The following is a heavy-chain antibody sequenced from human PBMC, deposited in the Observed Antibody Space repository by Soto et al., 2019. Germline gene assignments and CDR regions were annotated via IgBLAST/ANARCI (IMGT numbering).Heavy chain of an antibody. J-gene: IGHJ5*02. D-gene: IGHD6-13*01. CDR3: VKDHIATAGICLYNWFDP. V-gene: IGHV3-64D*06. Sequence: PGGSLRLSCSASGFTFSTYAMHWVRQAPGKGLEYIAGITSNGRTTSYKDSVKGRFIISRDNSESTLYLQMSSLRFDDTAVYFCVKDHIATAGICLYNWFDPWGQGTRVTVSS. CDR1: GFTFSTYA. CDR2: ITSNGRTT.